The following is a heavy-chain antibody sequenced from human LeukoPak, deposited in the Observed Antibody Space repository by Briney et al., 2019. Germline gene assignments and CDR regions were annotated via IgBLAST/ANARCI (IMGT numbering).Heavy chain of an antibody. CDR3: AEITSATGITYCGLDV. V-gene: IGHV3-23*01. CDR1: GFTFSSYA. CDR2: ISGSGGST. D-gene: IGHD1-14*01. J-gene: IGHJ6*02. Sequence: PGGSLRLSCAASGFTFSSYAMIWVRQAPGKGLEWVSVISGSGGSTYYADSVKGRFTISRDNSYNTLSLQMNSLRAEGTTVYYSAEITSATGITYCGLDVWGQGTTVTVSS.